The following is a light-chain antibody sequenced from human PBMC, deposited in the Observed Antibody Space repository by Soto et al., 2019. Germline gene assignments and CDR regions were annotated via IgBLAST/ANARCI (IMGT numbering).Light chain of an antibody. V-gene: IGLV2-23*01. J-gene: IGLJ2*01. Sequence: QSALTQPASVSGSPGQSITISCTGTSSDVGSYNLVSWYQQHPGKAPKLMIYEGSKRPSGVSNRFSGSKSGNTASLTISGLQAEDEADYYCCSYASGRSLVFGGGTKLTVL. CDR3: CSYASGRSLV. CDR2: EGS. CDR1: SSDVGSYNL.